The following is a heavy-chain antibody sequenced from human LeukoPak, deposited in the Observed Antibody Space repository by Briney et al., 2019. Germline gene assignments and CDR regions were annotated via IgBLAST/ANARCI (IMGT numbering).Heavy chain of an antibody. V-gene: IGHV4-61*02. Sequence: PSQTLSLTCIVSGDSISSGTYYWGWVRQPAGKSLEWIGRIYAQGATTYNPSLQTRVTISIDTSNNHFSLTLNSVTAADTAVYYCARLATSHPQYFIQDIVGATLDYWGQGTLVTVSS. CDR2: IYAQGAT. D-gene: IGHD1-26*01. CDR3: ARLATSHPQYFIQDIVGATLDY. CDR1: GDSISSGTYY. J-gene: IGHJ4*02.